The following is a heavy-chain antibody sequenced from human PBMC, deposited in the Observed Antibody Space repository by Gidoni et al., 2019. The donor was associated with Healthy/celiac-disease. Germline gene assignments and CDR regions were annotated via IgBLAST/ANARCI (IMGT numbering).Heavy chain of an antibody. D-gene: IGHD3-10*01. CDR3: AKDLAGAMVRGGPLDAFDI. CDR2: ISGSGGST. Sequence: ELQVFRAGGVCGQRGGSLSLTCAASVFTFSSYAMSWVRQAPGKGLEWVSAISGSGGSTYYADSVKGRFTISRDNSTNTLYLQMNSLRAEDPAVYYCAKDLAGAMVRGGPLDAFDIWGQGTMVTVSS. CDR1: VFTFSSYA. V-gene: IGHV3-23*01. J-gene: IGHJ3*02.